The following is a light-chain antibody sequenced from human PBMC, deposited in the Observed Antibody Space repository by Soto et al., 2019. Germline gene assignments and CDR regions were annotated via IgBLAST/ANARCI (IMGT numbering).Light chain of an antibody. CDR2: WAS. J-gene: IGKJ1*01. CDR3: QQYHTTPWT. V-gene: IGKV4-1*01. CDR1: QSVLYSPNNKNY. Sequence: DIVMTQSPDSLAVSLGERVTINCKSSQSVLYSPNNKNYLAWYQQKPGQPPRLLIYWASTRESGVPDRFSGSGSGTDFTLTISSLQAEDVAVYYCQQYHTTPWTFGQGTKVEMK.